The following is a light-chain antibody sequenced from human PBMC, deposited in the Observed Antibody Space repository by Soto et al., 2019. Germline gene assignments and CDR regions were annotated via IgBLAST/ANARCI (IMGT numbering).Light chain of an antibody. Sequence: QSALTQPASVSGSPGQSITISCTETSSDFGTYNLVSWYQQNPGKAPKLMIYEVTKPPSGVSNRFSGSQSGNTASLTISGLQAEDEADYYCCSYVQPNTVVFGGGTKLTVL. CDR1: SSDFGTYNL. CDR3: CSYVQPNTVV. J-gene: IGLJ2*01. CDR2: EVT. V-gene: IGLV2-23*02.